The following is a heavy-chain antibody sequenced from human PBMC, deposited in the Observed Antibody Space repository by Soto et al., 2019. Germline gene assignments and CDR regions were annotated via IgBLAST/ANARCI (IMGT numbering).Heavy chain of an antibody. CDR3: ARVYRGALGWFDP. J-gene: IGHJ5*02. Sequence: QVQLVQSGAEVKKPGSSVKVSCKASGGTFSSYDINWVRQATGQGLEWMGWMNPNSGNTGYAQKFQGRVTMTRNTSISTAYMELSSLRSEDTAVYYCARVYRGALGWFDPWGQGTLVTVSS. V-gene: IGHV1-8*02. CDR1: GGTFSSYD. D-gene: IGHD3-10*01. CDR2: MNPNSGNT.